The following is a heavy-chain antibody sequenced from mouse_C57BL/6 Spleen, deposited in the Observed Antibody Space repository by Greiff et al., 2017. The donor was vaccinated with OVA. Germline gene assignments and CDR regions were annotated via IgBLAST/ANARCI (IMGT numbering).Heavy chain of an antibody. D-gene: IGHD2-5*01. CDR1: GYTFTDYY. V-gene: IGHV1-26*01. CDR2: INPNNGGT. Sequence: EVQLQQSGPELVKPGASVKISCKASGYTFTDYYMNWVKQSHGKSLEWIGDINPNNGGTSYNQKFKGKATLTVDKSSSTAYMELRSLTSEDSAVYYCARWDYSKGGDFDYWGQGTTLTVSS. CDR3: ARWDYSKGGDFDY. J-gene: IGHJ2*01.